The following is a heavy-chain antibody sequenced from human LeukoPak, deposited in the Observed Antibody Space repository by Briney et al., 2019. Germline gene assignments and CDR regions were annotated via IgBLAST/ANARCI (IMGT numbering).Heavy chain of an antibody. V-gene: IGHV3-53*01. Sequence: GGSLRLSCAASGFTFSSYSMNWVRQAPGKGLEWVSVIYSGGDTYYADSVKGRFTISRDISKNTLYLQMNNLRAEDTAFYYCARSPPASPFDYWGQGTLVTVSS. CDR2: IYSGGDT. J-gene: IGHJ4*02. CDR3: ARSPPASPFDY. CDR1: GFTFSSYS. D-gene: IGHD2-2*01.